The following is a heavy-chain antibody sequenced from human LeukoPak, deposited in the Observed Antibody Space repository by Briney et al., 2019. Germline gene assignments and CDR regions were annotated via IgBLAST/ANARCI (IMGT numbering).Heavy chain of an antibody. Sequence: SETLSLTCAVYGGSFSGYYWSWIRQPPGKGLEWIGEINHSGSTNYNPSLKSRVTISVDTSKNQSSLKLSSVTAADTAVYYCASQSVYYYYGMDVWGQGTTVTVSS. V-gene: IGHV4-34*01. CDR3: ASQSVYYYYGMDV. CDR2: INHSGST. CDR1: GGSFSGYY. J-gene: IGHJ6*02.